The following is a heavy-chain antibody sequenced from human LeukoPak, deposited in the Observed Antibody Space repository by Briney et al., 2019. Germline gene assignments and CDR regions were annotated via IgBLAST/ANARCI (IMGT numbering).Heavy chain of an antibody. CDR2: IYYSGST. J-gene: IGHJ5*02. CDR3: ARQAGTVNTFRYFHP. D-gene: IGHD6-19*01. Sequence: SETLSLTCTVSGDSISSYSYYWGWIRQPPGKGLEWIGNIYYSGSTYHNPSLKSRVTISVDTSKNQFSLKLSSVTAADTAVFYCARQAGTVNTFRYFHPWGQGTLVTVSS. V-gene: IGHV4-39*01. CDR1: GDSISSYSYY.